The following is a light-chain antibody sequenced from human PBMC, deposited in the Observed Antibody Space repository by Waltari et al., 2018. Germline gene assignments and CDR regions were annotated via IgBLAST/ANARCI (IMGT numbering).Light chain of an antibody. CDR3: QQSYSILGP. CDR2: AAS. CDR1: RSLDNY. J-gene: IGKJ5*01. Sequence: DIQMTQSPSFLSASVGDRVTITCRASRSLDNYLNWYQHKPGKAPNLLIYAASSLQSGVPSRVSGSGYGTDFTLTISSLQPEDFATYYCQQSYSILGPFGQGTRLEI. V-gene: IGKV1-39*01.